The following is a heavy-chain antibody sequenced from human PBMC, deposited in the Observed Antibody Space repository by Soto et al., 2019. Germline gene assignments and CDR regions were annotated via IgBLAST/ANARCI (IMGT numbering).Heavy chain of an antibody. CDR3: ARDLEVRGVSDY. Sequence: QVQLVQSGAEVKKPGASVKVSCKASGYTVTSYYMHWVRQAPGQGLEWMGIINPSGGSTSYAQKFQGRVTMTRDTSTSTVYMELSSLRSEDTAVYYCARDLEVRGVSDYWGQGTLVTVSS. CDR1: GYTVTSYY. CDR2: INPSGGST. J-gene: IGHJ4*02. V-gene: IGHV1-46*03. D-gene: IGHD3-10*01.